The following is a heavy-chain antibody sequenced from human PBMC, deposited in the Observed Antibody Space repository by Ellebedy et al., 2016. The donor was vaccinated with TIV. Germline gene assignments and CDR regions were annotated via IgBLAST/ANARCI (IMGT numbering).Heavy chain of an antibody. CDR1: GFTFTDYY. J-gene: IGHJ4*02. V-gene: IGHV3-11*04. D-gene: IGHD1-7*01. Sequence: PGGSLRLSCAASGFTFTDYYMSWIRQSPGKGLEWVSYISISGTTVYYADSVKGRFTISRDNAKNSLYLQMNSLRDEDTAVYYCARDENYVAEVIDYWGQGTLVTVSS. CDR3: ARDENYVAEVIDY. CDR2: ISISGTTV.